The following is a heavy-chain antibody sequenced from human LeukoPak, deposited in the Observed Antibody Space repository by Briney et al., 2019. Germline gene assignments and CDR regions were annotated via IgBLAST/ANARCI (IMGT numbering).Heavy chain of an antibody. Sequence: SETLSLTCTVYGGSTIGYYWSWIRQPPGKGLEWIGYIYYSGSTNYNPSLKSRVTISVDTSKNQFSLKLSSVTAADTAVYYCARHAGYCSSTSCAPWFDPWGQGTLVTVSS. J-gene: IGHJ5*02. CDR1: GGSTIGYY. V-gene: IGHV4-59*08. CDR3: ARHAGYCSSTSCAPWFDP. CDR2: IYYSGST. D-gene: IGHD2-2*01.